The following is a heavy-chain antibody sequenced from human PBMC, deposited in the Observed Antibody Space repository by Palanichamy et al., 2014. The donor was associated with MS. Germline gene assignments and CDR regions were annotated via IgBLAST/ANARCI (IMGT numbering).Heavy chain of an antibody. D-gene: IGHD4-17*01. CDR3: ATGDSHAFDI. Sequence: EVQLVESGGGLVQPGGSLRLSCAASGFTLSSYWMHWVRQGPGKGLVWVSCINSDGSNTKYADSVKGRFTISRDNAKNTLYLQMSSLRAEDSAVYYCATGDSHAFDIWGQGTMVTVSS. J-gene: IGHJ3*02. CDR1: GFTLSSYW. CDR2: INSDGSNT. V-gene: IGHV3-74*01.